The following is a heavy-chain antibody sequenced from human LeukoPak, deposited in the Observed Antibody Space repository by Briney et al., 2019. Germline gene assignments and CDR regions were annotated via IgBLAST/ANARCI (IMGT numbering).Heavy chain of an antibody. D-gene: IGHD2-15*01. CDR2: ISGSGGST. Sequence: GFLRPSFAASGFPFSRFALSWVRQAPGKGLGLVSAISGSGGSTYYADSVKGRFTISRDNSKNTLYLQMNSLRAEDTAVYYCAKVPPPSRGGWFDPWGQGTLVTVSS. V-gene: IGHV3-23*01. CDR1: GFPFSRFA. CDR3: AKVPPPSRGGWFDP. J-gene: IGHJ5*02.